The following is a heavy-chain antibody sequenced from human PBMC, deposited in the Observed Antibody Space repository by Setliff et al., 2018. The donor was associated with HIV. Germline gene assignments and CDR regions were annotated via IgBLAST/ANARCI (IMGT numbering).Heavy chain of an antibody. J-gene: IGHJ4*02. V-gene: IGHV1-2*02. CDR2: INPNSGGT. CDR3: ARDLPTPN. D-gene: IGHD4-4*01. CDR1: GYSFTSHG. Sequence: ASVKVSCKASGYSFTSHGISWVRQAPGQGLEWMGWINPNSGGTNYAQKFQGRVTMTRDTSISTAYMELSRLRSDDTAVYYCARDLPTPNWGQGTLVTVSS.